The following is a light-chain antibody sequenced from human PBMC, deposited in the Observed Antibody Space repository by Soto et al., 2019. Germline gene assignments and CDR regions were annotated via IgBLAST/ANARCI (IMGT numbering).Light chain of an antibody. CDR2: KIS. CDR1: PSLVHRDGNTY. CDR3: MQATQSPFT. Sequence: DLVMTQTPLSSPVPLGQPASISCRSSPSLVHRDGNTYLRWLQQRPGQPPRLLIYKISNRFSGVPDRCTGSGAGTEFTLKISRVEAEEVGTYYCMQATQSPFTFGGGTKGESK. J-gene: IGKJ4*01. V-gene: IGKV2-24*01.